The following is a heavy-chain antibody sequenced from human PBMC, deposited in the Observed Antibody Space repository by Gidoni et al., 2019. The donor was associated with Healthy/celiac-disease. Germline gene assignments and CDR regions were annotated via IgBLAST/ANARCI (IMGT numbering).Heavy chain of an antibody. CDR3: ASHSENIAAMDY. CDR2: INQSGST. CDR1: GGSFSGYY. Sequence: QVQLQQWGAGLLKPSETLSLTCTVYGGSFSGYYWSWIRQPPGKGLEWIGEINQSGSTKYNQSLKSIVTISVDTSKNQFSLKLSSVTAADTAVYYYASHSENIAAMDYCGQVTLVTVSS. V-gene: IGHV4-34*01. J-gene: IGHJ4*02. D-gene: IGHD6-6*01.